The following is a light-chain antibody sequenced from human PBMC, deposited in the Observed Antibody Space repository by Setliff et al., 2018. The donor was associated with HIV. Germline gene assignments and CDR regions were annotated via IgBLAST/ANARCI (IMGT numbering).Light chain of an antibody. Sequence: QSALTQPASVSGSPGQSITISCTGTSSDVGHNNYVSWYQQHPGKAPQLIIFDVTKRPSGVSNRFSGSKSGNTASLTISGLQAEDEGDYYCSSYTGTSTFVFGTGTQRTVL. CDR3: SSYTGTSTFV. J-gene: IGLJ1*01. V-gene: IGLV2-14*03. CDR1: SSDVGHNNY. CDR2: DVT.